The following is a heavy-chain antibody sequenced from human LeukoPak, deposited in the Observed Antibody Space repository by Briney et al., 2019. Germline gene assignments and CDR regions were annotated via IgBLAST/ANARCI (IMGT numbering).Heavy chain of an antibody. D-gene: IGHD1-26*01. V-gene: IGHV3-21*01. CDR2: ISSSSSYI. CDR3: ARENSGSYEGDNWFDP. J-gene: IGHJ5*02. CDR1: GFTFSSYS. Sequence: GGSLRLSCAASGFTFSSYSMNWVRQAPGKGLEWASSISSSSSYIYYADSVKGRFTISRDNAKNSLYLQMNSLRAEDTAVYYCARENSGSYEGDNWFDPWGQGTLVTVSS.